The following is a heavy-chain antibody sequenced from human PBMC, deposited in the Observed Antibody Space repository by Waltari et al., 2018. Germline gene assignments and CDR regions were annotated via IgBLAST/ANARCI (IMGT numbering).Heavy chain of an antibody. J-gene: IGHJ4*02. CDR1: GYSISSGYY. D-gene: IGHD4-17*01. CDR3: ARVGDYGDYVSVDY. V-gene: IGHV4-38-2*01. CDR2: IYHSGRT. Sequence: QVQLQESGPGLVKPSETLSLTCAVSGYSISSGYYWGWIRQPPGKGLEWIGSIYHSGRTYYNPSLKSRVTITVDTSKNQFSLKLSSVTAADTAVYYCARVGDYGDYVSVDYWGQGTLVTVSS.